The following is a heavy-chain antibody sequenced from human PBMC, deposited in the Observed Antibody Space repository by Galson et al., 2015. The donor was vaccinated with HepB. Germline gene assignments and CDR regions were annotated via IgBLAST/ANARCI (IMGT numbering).Heavy chain of an antibody. Sequence: SLRLSCAASGLTLSSYTMNWVRQSPGKGLQWVSYIRTNGTTTYYTDSVKGRFTVARDNARNTVYLQMSSLTADDSAVYYCATAWFGKGAYWTFELWGRGTLVTVAS. V-gene: IGHV3-48*01. D-gene: IGHD3/OR15-3a*01. J-gene: IGHJ3*01. CDR2: IRTNGTTT. CDR3: ATAWFGKGAYWTFEL. CDR1: GLTLSSYT.